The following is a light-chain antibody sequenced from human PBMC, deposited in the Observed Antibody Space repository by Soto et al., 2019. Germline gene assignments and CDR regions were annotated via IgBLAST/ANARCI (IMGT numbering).Light chain of an antibody. Sequence: IVLTQSPGTLSLSPWERTTLSCRASQSVSSYLAWYQQKPGQAPRLLIYDASNRATGIPARFSGSGSGTEFTLTINSLQSEDFAVYYCQQYNNWPRTFGQGTKVDIK. CDR1: QSVSSY. V-gene: IGKV3-15*01. J-gene: IGKJ1*01. CDR2: DAS. CDR3: QQYNNWPRT.